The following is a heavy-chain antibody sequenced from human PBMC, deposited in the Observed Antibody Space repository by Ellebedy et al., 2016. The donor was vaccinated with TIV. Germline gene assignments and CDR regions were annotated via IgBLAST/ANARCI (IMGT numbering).Heavy chain of an antibody. CDR2: IRSKANSYAT. CDR3: TRPDYGDYNYYYYGMDV. Sequence: GESLKISCAASGFTFSGSAMHWVRQASGKGLEWVGRIRSKANSYATAYAASVKGRFTISRDDSKNTAYLQMNSLKTEDTAVYYCTRPDYGDYNYYYYGMDVWGQGTTVTVSS. CDR1: GFTFSGSA. D-gene: IGHD4-17*01. V-gene: IGHV3-73*01. J-gene: IGHJ6*02.